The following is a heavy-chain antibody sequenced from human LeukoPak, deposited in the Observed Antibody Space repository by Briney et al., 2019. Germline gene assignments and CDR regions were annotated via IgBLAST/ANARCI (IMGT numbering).Heavy chain of an antibody. Sequence: ASVKVSCKASGYTFTSYDINWVRQATGQGLEWMGWMNPNSGNTGYAQKFQGRVTMTRNTSISTAYMELSSLRAEDTAVYYCAKLTRYGSGSYCDYWGQGTLVTVSS. CDR1: GYTFTSYD. CDR2: MNPNSGNT. D-gene: IGHD3-10*01. J-gene: IGHJ4*02. V-gene: IGHV1-8*01. CDR3: AKLTRYGSGSYCDY.